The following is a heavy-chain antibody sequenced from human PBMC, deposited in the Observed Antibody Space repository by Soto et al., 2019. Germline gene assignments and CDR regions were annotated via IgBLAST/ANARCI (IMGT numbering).Heavy chain of an antibody. D-gene: IGHD2-2*01. V-gene: IGHV1-18*01. CDR1: GYTFTSYG. CDR2: ISAYNGNT. CDR3: ARIYCSSTSCYLDYYYYGMDV. Sequence: QVPLVQSGAEVKKPGASVKASCKASGYTFTSYGISWVRQAPGQGLEWMGWISAYNGNTNYAQKLQGRVTMTTDTSTSTAYMELRSLRSDDTAVYYCARIYCSSTSCYLDYYYYGMDVWGQGTTVTVSS. J-gene: IGHJ6*02.